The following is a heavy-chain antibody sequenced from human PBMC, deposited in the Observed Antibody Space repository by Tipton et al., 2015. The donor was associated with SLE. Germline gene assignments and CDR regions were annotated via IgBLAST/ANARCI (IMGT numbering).Heavy chain of an antibody. V-gene: IGHV3-11*06. D-gene: IGHD5-18*01. Sequence: LSLTCAVYGGSFSGYYWSWIRQAPGKGLEWVSYISSSSSYTNYADSVKGRFTISRDNAKNSLYLQMNSLRAEDTALYYCAREHTTMAGLFDYWGQGTLVTVSS. J-gene: IGHJ4*02. CDR1: GGSFSGYY. CDR2: ISSSSSYT. CDR3: AREHTTMAGLFDY.